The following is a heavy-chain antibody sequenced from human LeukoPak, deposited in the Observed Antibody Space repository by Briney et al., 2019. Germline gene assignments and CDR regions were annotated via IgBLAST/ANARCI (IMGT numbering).Heavy chain of an antibody. J-gene: IGHJ4*02. Sequence: SETLSLTCAVYGGSFSGYYWSWIRQPPGKGLEWIGEINHSGSTNYNPSLKSRVTISVDTSKNQSSLKLSSVTAADTAVYYCARGVNWNYVDYWGQGALVTVSS. CDR2: INHSGST. CDR1: GGSFSGYY. V-gene: IGHV4-34*01. CDR3: ARGVNWNYVDY. D-gene: IGHD1-20*01.